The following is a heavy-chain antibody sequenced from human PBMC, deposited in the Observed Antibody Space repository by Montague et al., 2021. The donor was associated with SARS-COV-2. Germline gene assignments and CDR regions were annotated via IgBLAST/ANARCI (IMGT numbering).Heavy chain of an antibody. CDR1: GFTASSTY. Sequence: SLRLSCAASGFTASSTYMNWVRQVPGKGLEWVSSISSSSVTYSADSLKGRFTISRDNSKNTVYLQMNSLRAEDTAVYFCARESSQFFGSGPLDYWSQGSLVTVSS. CDR2: ISSSSVT. V-gene: IGHV3-66*01. J-gene: IGHJ4*02. CDR3: ARESSQFFGSGPLDY. D-gene: IGHD3-10*01.